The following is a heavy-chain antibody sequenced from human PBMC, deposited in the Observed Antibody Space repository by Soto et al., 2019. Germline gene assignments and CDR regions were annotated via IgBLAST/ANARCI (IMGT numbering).Heavy chain of an antibody. CDR1: GGTFSSYT. CDR2: IIPILGTA. V-gene: IGHV1-69*08. Sequence: GASVKVSCKASGGTFSSYTISWVRQAPGQGLEWMGRIIPILGTANYAQKFQGRVTITADKSTSTAYMELSSLRSEDTAVYYCARGDETGFFDYWGQGTLVTVSS. J-gene: IGHJ4*02. D-gene: IGHD1-1*01. CDR3: ARGDETGFFDY.